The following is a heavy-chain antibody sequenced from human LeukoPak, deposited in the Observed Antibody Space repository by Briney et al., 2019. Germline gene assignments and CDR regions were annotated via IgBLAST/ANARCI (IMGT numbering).Heavy chain of an antibody. D-gene: IGHD3-3*01. CDR2: LNRDGDWI. J-gene: IGHJ6*02. Sequence: GGSLRLSCAGSGFSFRSYVMSWVRLAPGMGPEWVSGLNRDGDWIYYADSVKGRFTISRDNSENTLYLQMNSLRVEDTAVYYCARGDPPPYYDFWSGYYTGIWYYYGMDVWGQGTTVTVSS. CDR1: GFSFRSYV. V-gene: IGHV3-23*01. CDR3: ARGDPPPYYDFWSGYYTGIWYYYGMDV.